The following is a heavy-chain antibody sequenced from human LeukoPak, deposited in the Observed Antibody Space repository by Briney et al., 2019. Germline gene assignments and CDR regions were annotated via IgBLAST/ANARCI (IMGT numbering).Heavy chain of an antibody. Sequence: GGSLRLSCAASGFTFSSYSMNWVRQAPGKGLEWVSYISSSSTIYYADSVKGRFTISRDNAQNSLYLQMNSLRDEDTAVYYCATSGSYRFDYWGQGTLVTVSS. CDR1: GFTFSSYS. J-gene: IGHJ4*02. CDR3: ATSGSYRFDY. D-gene: IGHD1-26*01. CDR2: ISSSSTI. V-gene: IGHV3-48*02.